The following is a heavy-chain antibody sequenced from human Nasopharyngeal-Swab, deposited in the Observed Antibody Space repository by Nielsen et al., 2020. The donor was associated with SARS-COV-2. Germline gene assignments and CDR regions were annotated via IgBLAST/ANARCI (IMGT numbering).Heavy chain of an antibody. Sequence: GGSLRLSCAASGFTFSDSAIHWVRQASGKGLEWVGRTRSKGNTYATAYAASVKGRFIIFRDDPTNTAYLQMNSLKTEDTAMYYCTRCGGGCYSGRDYWGQGTLVTVSS. CDR2: TRSKGNTYAT. CDR3: TRCGGGCYSGRDY. J-gene: IGHJ4*02. CDR1: GFTFSDSA. V-gene: IGHV3-73*01. D-gene: IGHD2-15*01.